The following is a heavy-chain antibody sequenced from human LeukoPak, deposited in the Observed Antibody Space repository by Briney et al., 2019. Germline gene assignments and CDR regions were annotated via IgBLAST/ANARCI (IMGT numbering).Heavy chain of an antibody. CDR1: GGSLSGSY. Sequence: SETLSLTCAVYGGSLSGSYWSWIRQPPGKGLEWIGEINHSGSANHNPSLKSRVTLSIDKSKNQFSLNLNSVTAADTAVYYCARARRDSGYYKVDYWGQGTLVTVS. CDR2: INHSGSA. V-gene: IGHV4-34*01. CDR3: ARARRDSGYYKVDY. D-gene: IGHD3-3*01. J-gene: IGHJ4*02.